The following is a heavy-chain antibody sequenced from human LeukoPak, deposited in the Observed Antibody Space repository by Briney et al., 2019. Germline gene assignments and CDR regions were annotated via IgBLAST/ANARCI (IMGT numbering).Heavy chain of an antibody. V-gene: IGHV3-64D*09. D-gene: IGHD5-18*01. Sequence: DPGGSLRLSCSASGFTFSNNAMHWVRQAPGKGLEYVSGTSSNGGSTYYADSVKARFTISRDNSKNTLYLQMRSLRPEDTAVYYCVCPESGYSYGYGYWGQGTLVTVSS. J-gene: IGHJ4*02. CDR3: VCPESGYSYGYGY. CDR2: TSSNGGST. CDR1: GFTFSNNA.